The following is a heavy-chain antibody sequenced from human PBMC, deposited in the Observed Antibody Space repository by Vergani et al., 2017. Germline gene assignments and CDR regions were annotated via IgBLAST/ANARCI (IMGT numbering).Heavy chain of an antibody. J-gene: IGHJ6*02. CDR1: GFIFSDYY. D-gene: IGHD2-8*01. CDR3: ARDCTSGGCPDNYGMDV. Sequence: QVQLVESGGGLVKPGGSLRLSCAVSGFIFSDYYMSWIRQAPGKGLEWVSYISSSGSTIYYADSVKGRFIISRDNTNNSLFLQLRSLRAEDAAVYYCARDCTSGGCPDNYGMDVWGQGATVTVSS. V-gene: IGHV3-11*04. CDR2: ISSSGSTI.